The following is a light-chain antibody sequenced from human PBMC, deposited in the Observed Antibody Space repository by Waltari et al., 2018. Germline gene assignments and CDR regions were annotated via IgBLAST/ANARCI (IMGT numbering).Light chain of an antibody. Sequence: GESATLSCRASQRISKYVAWYQQKPGQSPRLLIYHAASRAAGIPDRFSGSGSGTDFSLSISRLEPEDFAVYYCQHYESLPVTFGQGTKVEIK. CDR2: HAA. CDR1: QRISKY. V-gene: IGKV3-20*01. J-gene: IGKJ1*01. CDR3: QHYESLPVT.